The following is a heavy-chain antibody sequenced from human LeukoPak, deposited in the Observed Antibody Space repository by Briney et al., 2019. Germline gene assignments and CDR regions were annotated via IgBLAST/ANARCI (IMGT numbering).Heavy chain of an antibody. CDR2: ISAYNGNT. CDR3: ARDAAPYYDILTGYYSY. V-gene: IGHV1-18*01. D-gene: IGHD3-9*01. Sequence: GASVKVSCKASGYTFSSFAITWVRQAPGQGPEWMGWISAYNGNTNYAQKLQGRVTMTTDTSTSTAYMELRSLRSDDTAVYYCARDAAPYYDILTGYYSYWGQGTLVTVSS. CDR1: GYTFSSFA. J-gene: IGHJ4*02.